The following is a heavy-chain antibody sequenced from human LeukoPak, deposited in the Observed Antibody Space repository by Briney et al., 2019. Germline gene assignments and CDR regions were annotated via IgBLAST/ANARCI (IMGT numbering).Heavy chain of an antibody. J-gene: IGHJ3*02. CDR2: MNPNSGNT. CDR1: GYTFTSYD. CDR3: ARDQWLGDAFDI. D-gene: IGHD6-19*01. Sequence: ASVKVSCKASGYTFTSYDINWVRQATGQGLEWMGWMNPNSGNTGYAQKFQGRVTMTRNTSISTAYMELSSLRSEDTAVYYCARDQWLGDAFDIWGQGTMVTVSS. V-gene: IGHV1-8*01.